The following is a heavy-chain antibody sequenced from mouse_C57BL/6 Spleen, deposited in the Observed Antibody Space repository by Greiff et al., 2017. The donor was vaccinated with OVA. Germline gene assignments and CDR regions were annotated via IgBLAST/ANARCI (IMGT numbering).Heavy chain of an antibody. J-gene: IGHJ3*01. CDR2: INPNNGGT. D-gene: IGHD2-5*01. CDR1: GYTFTDYN. V-gene: IGHV1-22*01. Sequence: VQLQQSGPELVKPGASVKMSCKASGYTFTDYNMHWVKQSHGKSLEWIGYINPNNGGTSYNQKFKGKATLTVNKSSSTAYMELRSLTSEDSAVYYCARSDYSNYGFAYWGQGTLVTVSA. CDR3: ARSDYSNYGFAY.